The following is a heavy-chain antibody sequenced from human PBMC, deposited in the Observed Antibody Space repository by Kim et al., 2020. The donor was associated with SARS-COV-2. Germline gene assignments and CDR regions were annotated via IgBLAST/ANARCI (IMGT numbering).Heavy chain of an antibody. CDR1: GFTFSSYA. J-gene: IGHJ4*02. Sequence: GGSLRLSCAASGFTFSSYAMHWVRQAPGKGLEWVAVISYDGSNKYYADSVKGRFTISRDNSKNTLYLQMNSLRAEDTAVYYCASTVTTGYWGQGTLVTVSS. CDR3: ASTVTTGY. D-gene: IGHD4-4*01. V-gene: IGHV3-30-3*01. CDR2: ISYDGSNK.